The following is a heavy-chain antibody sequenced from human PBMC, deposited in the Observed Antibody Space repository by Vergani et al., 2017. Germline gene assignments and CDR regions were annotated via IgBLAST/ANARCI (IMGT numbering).Heavy chain of an antibody. J-gene: IGHJ3*02. D-gene: IGHD4-17*01. Sequence: QVQLQESGPGLVKPSQTLSLTCTVSCGSIRSGGYYWSWIRQHPGKGLEWIGYIYYSGSTYYNPSLKSRVTISVDTSKNQFSLKLSSVTAADAAVYYGAREGMTTVTTSAFDIWGKGTMVTVSS. CDR2: IYYSGST. V-gene: IGHV4-31*03. CDR3: AREGMTTVTTSAFDI. CDR1: CGSIRSGGYY.